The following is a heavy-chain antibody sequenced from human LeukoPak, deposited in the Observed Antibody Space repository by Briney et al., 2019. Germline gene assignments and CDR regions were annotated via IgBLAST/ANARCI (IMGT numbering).Heavy chain of an antibody. CDR1: GGSFSGYY. V-gene: IGHV4-34*01. J-gene: IGHJ6*02. CDR3: ARGRRAYYYYGMDV. CDR2: INHSGST. Sequence: SETLSLTCAVSGGSFSGYYWSLIRQPPGKGLEWIGEINHSGSTNYNPSLKSRVTISVDTSKNQFSLKLSSVTAADTAVYYCARGRRAYYYYGMDVWGQGTTVTVSS.